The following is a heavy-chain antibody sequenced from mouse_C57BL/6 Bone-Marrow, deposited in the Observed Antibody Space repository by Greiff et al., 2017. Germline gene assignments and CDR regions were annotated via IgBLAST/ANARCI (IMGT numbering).Heavy chain of an antibody. D-gene: IGHD1-1*01. CDR1: GYTFTDYY. CDR3: ALSGSFDY. CDR2: INPYNGGT. Sequence: VQLKESGPVLVKPGASVKMSCKASGYTFTDYYMNWVKQSHGKSLEWIGVINPYNGGTSYNQKFKGKATLTVDTSSSTAYMELYSLTSEDSAGYYWALSGSFDYWGQGTTLTVSS. J-gene: IGHJ2*01. V-gene: IGHV1-19*01.